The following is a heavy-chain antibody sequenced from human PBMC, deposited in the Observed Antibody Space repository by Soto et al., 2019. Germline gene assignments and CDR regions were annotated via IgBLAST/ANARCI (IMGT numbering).Heavy chain of an antibody. CDR2: ISGSGGST. CDR3: AKDRVVVVVAAYFDP. CDR1: GFTFSSYA. V-gene: IGHV3-23*01. D-gene: IGHD2-15*01. Sequence: HPVGSLRLSCAASGFTFSSYAMSWVRQAPGKGLEWVSAISGSGGSTYYADSVKGRFTISRDNSKNTLYLQMNSLRAEDTAVYYCAKDRVVVVVAAYFDPWGQGTLVTVSS. J-gene: IGHJ5*02.